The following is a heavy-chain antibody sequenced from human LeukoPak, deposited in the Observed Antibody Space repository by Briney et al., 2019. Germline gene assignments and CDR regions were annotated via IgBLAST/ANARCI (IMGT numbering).Heavy chain of an antibody. Sequence: ASVKVSCKVSGYTLTELSMHWVRQAPGKGLEWMGGFDPEDGETIYAQKFQGRVTTTEDTSTGTAYMELSSLRSEDTAVYYCATDLVLDVYYYGSGSSIRGNDYWGQGTLVTVSS. V-gene: IGHV1-24*01. CDR3: ATDLVLDVYYYGSGSSIRGNDY. CDR2: FDPEDGET. D-gene: IGHD3-10*01. CDR1: GYTLTELS. J-gene: IGHJ4*02.